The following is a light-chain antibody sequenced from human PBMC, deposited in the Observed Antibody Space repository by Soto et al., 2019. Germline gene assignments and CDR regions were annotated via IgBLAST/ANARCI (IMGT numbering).Light chain of an antibody. V-gene: IGLV2-8*01. CDR2: EIS. J-gene: IGLJ1*01. CDR1: SSDVGGYNY. CDR3: SSYAASNNFGV. Sequence: QSALTQPPSASGSPGQSVTISCAGTSSDVGGYNYVSWYQQHPGKAPKLMIYEISKRPSGVPDRFSGSKSGNTASLTVSGLQAEDEADYYCSSYAASNNFGVFGSGTKVT.